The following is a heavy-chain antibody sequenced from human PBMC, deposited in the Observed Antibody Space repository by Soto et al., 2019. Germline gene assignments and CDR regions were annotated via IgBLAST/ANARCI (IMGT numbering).Heavy chain of an antibody. CDR1: GFTFSSYG. Sequence: GGSLRLSCAASGFTFSSYGMHWVRQAPGKGLEWVAVIWYDGSNKYYADSVKGRFTISRDNSKNTLYLQMNSLRAEDTAVYYCARDSDYGDYGDAFDIWGQGTMVTVSS. V-gene: IGHV3-33*01. CDR2: IWYDGSNK. D-gene: IGHD4-17*01. CDR3: ARDSDYGDYGDAFDI. J-gene: IGHJ3*02.